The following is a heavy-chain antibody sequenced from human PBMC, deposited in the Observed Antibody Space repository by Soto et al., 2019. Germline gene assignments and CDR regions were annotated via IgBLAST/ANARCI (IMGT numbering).Heavy chain of an antibody. CDR2: MNPNSGNT. V-gene: IGHV1-8*01. Sequence: QVQLVQSGAEVKKPGASVKVSCKASGYTFTSYDINWVRQATGQGHEWMGWMNPNSGNTGYAQKFKGRVTMTRNTSISTAYMELSSLRSEYTAVYYCARGGTLPLVIDYWGQGTLVTVSS. D-gene: IGHD3-10*01. CDR1: GYTFTSYD. CDR3: ARGGTLPLVIDY. J-gene: IGHJ4*02.